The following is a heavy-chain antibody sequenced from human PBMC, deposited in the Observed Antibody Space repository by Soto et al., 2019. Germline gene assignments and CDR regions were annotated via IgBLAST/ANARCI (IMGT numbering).Heavy chain of an antibody. J-gene: IGHJ6*02. CDR3: AKDGITNYYYYGMDV. CDR2: ISYDGSNK. V-gene: IGHV3-30*18. D-gene: IGHD3-10*01. CDR1: GFTFSSYG. Sequence: QVQLVESGGGVVQPGRSLRLSCAASGFTFSSYGMHWVRQAPGKGLEWVAVISYDGSNKYYADSVKGRFTISRDNSKNTQYLQMNSLRAEDTAVYYCAKDGITNYYYYGMDVWGQGTTVTVSS.